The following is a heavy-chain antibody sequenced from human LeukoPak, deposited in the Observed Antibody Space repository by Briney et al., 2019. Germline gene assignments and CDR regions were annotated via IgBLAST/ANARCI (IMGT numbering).Heavy chain of an antibody. D-gene: IGHD3-16*01. J-gene: IGHJ5*02. Sequence: GGSLRLSCVASEFTFSSYSMNWVRQAPGKGLEWISYISSGSHVINYADSVKGRFTISRDNAKNSLYLQMNSLRAEDTAVYYCARAFMITFGGVTRFDPWGQGTLVTVSS. CDR1: EFTFSSYS. V-gene: IGHV3-48*04. CDR3: ARAFMITFGGVTRFDP. CDR2: ISSGSHVI.